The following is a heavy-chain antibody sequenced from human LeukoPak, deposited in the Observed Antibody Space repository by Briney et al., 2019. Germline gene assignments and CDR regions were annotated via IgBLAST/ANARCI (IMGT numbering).Heavy chain of an antibody. CDR1: GGSISSYY. J-gene: IGHJ4*02. CDR2: IYYSGST. D-gene: IGHD1-26*01. CDR3: ARVSPVGATNPMDH. V-gene: IGHV4-59*01. Sequence: SETLSLTCTVSGGSISSYYWSWIRQPPGKGLEWIGYIYYSGSTNYNPSLKSRVTISVDTSKNQFSLKLSSVTAADTAVYYCARVSPVGATNPMDHWGQGTLVTVSS.